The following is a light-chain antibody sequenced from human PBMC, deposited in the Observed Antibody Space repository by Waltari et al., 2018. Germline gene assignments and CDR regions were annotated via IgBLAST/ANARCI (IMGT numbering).Light chain of an antibody. J-gene: IGKJ3*01. V-gene: IGKV3-20*01. CDR2: AVS. CDR1: QTVTSDY. CDR3: QHYGTSPRAT. Sequence: DIVLTQAPGNLFVSRGERATPSCRASQTVTSDYLAWYQKKPGQPPRLLIYAVSTRPTGIPDRFSGSGSGTDFSLTISRLEPEDFAVYYCQHYGTSPRATFGPGTRVDVK.